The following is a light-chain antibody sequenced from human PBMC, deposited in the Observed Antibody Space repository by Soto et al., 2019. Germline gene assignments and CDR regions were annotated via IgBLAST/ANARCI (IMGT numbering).Light chain of an antibody. CDR1: QSVNTY. Sequence: DIVLTQSPATLSLSPGEGATLSCRASQSVNTYLAWYQQKTGQAPRLLIYDASNRATGIPARFSGTGSGTDFTLAISSREPEDFAVYYCQQRSTWPHTFGPGTKVEI. J-gene: IGKJ3*01. V-gene: IGKV3-11*01. CDR2: DAS. CDR3: QQRSTWPHT.